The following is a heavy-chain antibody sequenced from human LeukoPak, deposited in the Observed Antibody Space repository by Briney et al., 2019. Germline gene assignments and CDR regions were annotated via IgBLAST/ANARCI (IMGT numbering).Heavy chain of an antibody. Sequence: PGGSLRLCCEASGLTFSNDRMNWVRQAPGKGLEWVSYINSNSGTKYYADSVKGRFTISRDNAKNSLYLQMNSLRAEDTAVYYCARGSGSYSYFDYWGQGTVVTVSS. CDR3: ARGSGSYSYFDY. D-gene: IGHD1-26*01. CDR1: GLTFSNDR. J-gene: IGHJ4*02. V-gene: IGHV3-48*04. CDR2: INSNSGTK.